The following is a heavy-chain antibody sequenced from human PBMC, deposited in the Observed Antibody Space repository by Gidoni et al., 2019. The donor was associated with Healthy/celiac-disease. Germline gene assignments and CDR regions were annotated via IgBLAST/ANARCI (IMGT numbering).Heavy chain of an antibody. CDR3: ARDRGYYYDSSGYQEAFDI. V-gene: IGHV1-18*01. Sequence: QVQLVQSGAEVKKPGASVKVSCKASGYTFTSYGISWVRQAPGQGLEWMGWISAYNGNTNYAQKLQGRVTMTTDTSTSTAYMELRSLRSDDTAVYYCARDRGYYYDSSGYQEAFDIWGQGTMVTVSS. J-gene: IGHJ3*02. CDR1: GYTFTSYG. CDR2: ISAYNGNT. D-gene: IGHD3-22*01.